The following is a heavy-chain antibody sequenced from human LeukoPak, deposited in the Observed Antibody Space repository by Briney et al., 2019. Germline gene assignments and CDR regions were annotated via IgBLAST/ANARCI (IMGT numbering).Heavy chain of an antibody. J-gene: IGHJ6*02. V-gene: IGHV5-51*01. CDR2: IYPGDSDT. Sequence: GESLQISCKGSGYSFTSYWIGWVRQMPGKGLEWMGIIYPGDSDTRYSPSFQGQVTISADKSISTAYLQWSSLKASDTAMYYCARQEMATINYYYYYYGMDVWGQGTTVTVSS. D-gene: IGHD5-24*01. CDR1: GYSFTSYW. CDR3: ARQEMATINYYYYYYGMDV.